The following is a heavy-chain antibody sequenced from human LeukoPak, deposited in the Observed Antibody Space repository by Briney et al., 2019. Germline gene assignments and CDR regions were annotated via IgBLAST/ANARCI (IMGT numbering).Heavy chain of an antibody. CDR1: GFTFSSYS. Sequence: PGGSLRLSCAASGFTFSSYSMHWVRQAPGKGLEWVSFIRNDGINKYYADSVKGRFTISRDNSKNTLYLQMNSLTAEDTAVYYCAKVGEGYDFWSVSFDPWGQGTLVTVSS. V-gene: IGHV3-30*02. D-gene: IGHD3-3*01. J-gene: IGHJ5*02. CDR3: AKVGEGYDFWSVSFDP. CDR2: IRNDGINK.